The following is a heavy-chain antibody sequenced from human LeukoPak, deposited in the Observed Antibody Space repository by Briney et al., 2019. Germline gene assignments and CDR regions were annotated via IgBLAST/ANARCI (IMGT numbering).Heavy chain of an antibody. CDR3: ARASGPGTRDY. D-gene: IGHD1-26*01. J-gene: IGHJ4*02. CDR2: IKEDGTDK. V-gene: IGHV3-7*05. CDR1: GVSFSSNW. Sequence: GGSLRLSCAASGVSFSSNWMSWVRQPPGKGLEWVASIKEDGTDKNYVDSVKGRFTISRDNAKNSLYLQMNSLRAEDSAVYYCARASGPGTRDYWGQGTLVTVSS.